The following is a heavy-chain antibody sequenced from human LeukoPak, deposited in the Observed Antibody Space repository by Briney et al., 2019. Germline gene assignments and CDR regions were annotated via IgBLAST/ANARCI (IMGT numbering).Heavy chain of an antibody. V-gene: IGHV3-7*01. Sequence: QPGGSLRLSCAASGFTFSSYWMSWVRQAPGKGLEWVANIKLDGSEKYYVDSVKGRFTISRDNAKNSLYLQMNSLRAEDTAVYYCARDNESSRSVGATAYWGQGTLVTVSS. CDR3: ARDNESSRSVGATAY. D-gene: IGHD1-26*01. J-gene: IGHJ4*02. CDR1: GFTFSSYW. CDR2: IKLDGSEK.